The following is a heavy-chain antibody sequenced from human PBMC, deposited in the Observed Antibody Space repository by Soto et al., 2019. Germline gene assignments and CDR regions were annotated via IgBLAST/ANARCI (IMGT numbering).Heavy chain of an antibody. Sequence: QVHLEQSGPGLVKPSQTLSLTCAISGDTVSSNTAAWNWIRQSPSRGLEWLGRTYFRSEWYEDDARFMKSRIIINPDTSKNQFALHLNSVTPEDTAVYFCVRDKSSGYYPPDPVFDYWGQGTLVTVSS. D-gene: IGHD3-22*01. V-gene: IGHV6-1*01. CDR2: TYFRSEWYE. J-gene: IGHJ4*02. CDR3: VRDKSSGYYPPDPVFDY. CDR1: GDTVSSNTAA.